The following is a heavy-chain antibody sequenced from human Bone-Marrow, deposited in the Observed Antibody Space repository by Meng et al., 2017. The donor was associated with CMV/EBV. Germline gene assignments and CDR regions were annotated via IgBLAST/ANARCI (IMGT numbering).Heavy chain of an antibody. V-gene: IGHV3-20*04. CDR1: GFTFDDYG. D-gene: IGHD3-22*01. Sequence: GESLKISCAASGFTFDDYGMSWVRQAPGKGLEWVSGINWNGGSTGYADSVKGRFTISRDNAKNSLYLQMSSLRVEDTALYYCAKDSSYWGMDVWGQGTTVIVSS. CDR3: AKDSSYWGMDV. J-gene: IGHJ6*02. CDR2: INWNGGST.